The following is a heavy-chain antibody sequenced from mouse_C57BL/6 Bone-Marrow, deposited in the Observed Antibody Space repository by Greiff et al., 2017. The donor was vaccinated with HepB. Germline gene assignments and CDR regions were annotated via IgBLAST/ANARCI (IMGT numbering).Heavy chain of an antibody. D-gene: IGHD1-1*01. CDR2: IDPSDSET. J-gene: IGHJ2*01. Sequence: QVQLQQPGAELVRPGSSVKLSCKASGYTFTSYWMHWVKQRPIQGLEWIGNIDPSDSETHYNQKFKDKATLTVDKSSSTAYMQLSRLTSEDSAVYYCARDDLFTTVVAKVYFDYWGQGTTLTVSS. CDR3: ARDDLFTTVVAKVYFDY. CDR1: GYTFTSYW. V-gene: IGHV1-52*01.